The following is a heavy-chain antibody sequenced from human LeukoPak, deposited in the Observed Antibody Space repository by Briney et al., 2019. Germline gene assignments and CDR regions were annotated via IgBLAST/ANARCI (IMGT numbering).Heavy chain of an antibody. J-gene: IGHJ4*02. CDR3: ARLTSSWSFDY. D-gene: IGHD6-13*01. CDR1: GYSFTNYG. Sequence: GESLKISCKGSGYSFTNYGISWVRQMPGKGLEWMGRIDPSDSYSNYGPSFQGQVTISADKSITTAYLQWSSLKTSDTAMYYCARLTSSWSFDYWGQGTLVTVSS. V-gene: IGHV5-10-1*04. CDR2: IDPSDSYS.